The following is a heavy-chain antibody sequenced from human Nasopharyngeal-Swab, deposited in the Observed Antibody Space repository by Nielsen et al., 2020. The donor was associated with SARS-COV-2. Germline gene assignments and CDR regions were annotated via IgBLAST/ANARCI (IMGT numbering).Heavy chain of an antibody. CDR1: GFTFSSYA. CDR3: ARDPGYGVYEIY. Sequence: GGALRLSCAASGFTFSSYAMHWVRQAPGEGLEWVAVISYDGSNKYYADSVKGRFTISRDNSKNTLYLQMNSLRAEDTAVYYCARDPGYGVYEIYWGQGTLVTVSS. V-gene: IGHV3-30*04. CDR2: ISYDGSNK. D-gene: IGHD4-17*01. J-gene: IGHJ4*02.